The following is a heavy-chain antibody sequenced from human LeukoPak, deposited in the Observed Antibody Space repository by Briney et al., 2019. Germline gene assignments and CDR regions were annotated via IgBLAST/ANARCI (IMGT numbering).Heavy chain of an antibody. J-gene: IGHJ4*02. CDR2: ISGSGGST. CDR3: ARLGDYSNKD. Sequence: GGSLRLSCAASGFTFSSYAMSWVRHARGKGLEWVSAISGSGGSTYYADSVKGRFTISRDNSKNTLYLQMNSLSAEDTAVYYCARLGDYSNKDWGQGTLVTVSS. CDR1: GFTFSSYA. D-gene: IGHD4-11*01. V-gene: IGHV3-23*01.